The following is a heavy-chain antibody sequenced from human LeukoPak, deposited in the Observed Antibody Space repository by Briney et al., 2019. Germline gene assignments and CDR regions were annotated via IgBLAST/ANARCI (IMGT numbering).Heavy chain of an antibody. CDR1: GGSFTSYY. D-gene: IGHD3-10*01. CDR3: ARDAKYYYGSRTFFFFEY. J-gene: IGHJ4*02. V-gene: IGHV4-4*07. CDR2: IDTSGTT. Sequence: PSGTLSLTCTVSGGSFTSYYWSWIRQPAGKGLEWIGHIDTSGTTNYNPSLKSRVTMSTDTSKNQFSLKLSSVTAADTAIYYCARDAKYYYGSRTFFFFEYWGQGTLLTVSS.